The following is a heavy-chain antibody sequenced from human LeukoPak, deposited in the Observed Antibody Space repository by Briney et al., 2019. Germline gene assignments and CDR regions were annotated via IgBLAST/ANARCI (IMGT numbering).Heavy chain of an antibody. J-gene: IGHJ6*02. CDR3: AKDFRSANYYYYGMDV. CDR1: GFTFDDYA. D-gene: IGHD2-2*01. V-gene: IGHV3-9*01. CDR2: ISWNSGSI. Sequence: PGGSLRLSCAASGFTFDDYAMHWVRQAPGKGLEWVSGISWNSGSIGYADSVEGRFTISRDNAKNSLYLQMNSLRAEDTALYYCAKDFRSANYYYYGMDVWGQGTTVTVSS.